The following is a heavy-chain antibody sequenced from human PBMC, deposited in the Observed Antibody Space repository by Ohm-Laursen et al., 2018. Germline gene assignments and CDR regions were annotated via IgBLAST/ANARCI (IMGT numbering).Heavy chain of an antibody. CDR3: AKESRDEGHFDY. V-gene: IGHV3-23*01. D-gene: IGHD5-24*01. CDR2: ISRGSDTI. J-gene: IGHJ4*02. Sequence: SLRLSCAATGFTFSTYAMSWVRQASGKGLEWVSAISRGSDTIYYADSVKGRFTVSRDNSKNTLYLQMSSLRAEDTAVYYCAKESRDEGHFDYWGQGTLVTVSS. CDR1: GFTFSTYA.